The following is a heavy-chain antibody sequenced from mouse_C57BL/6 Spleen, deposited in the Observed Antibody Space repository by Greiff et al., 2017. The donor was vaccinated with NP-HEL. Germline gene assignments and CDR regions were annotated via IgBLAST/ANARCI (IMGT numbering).Heavy chain of an antibody. J-gene: IGHJ3*01. CDR1: CYTFTDYE. V-gene: IGHV1-15*01. Sequence: VQLQQSGAELVRPGASVTLSCKASCYTFTDYEMHWVKQTPVHGLEWIGAIDPETGGTAYNQKFKGKAILTADKSSSTAYMELLSLTSEDSAVYYCTREGTYEPSWFSYWGQGTLVTVSA. CDR3: TREGTYEPSWFSY. CDR2: IDPETGGT. D-gene: IGHD2-3*01.